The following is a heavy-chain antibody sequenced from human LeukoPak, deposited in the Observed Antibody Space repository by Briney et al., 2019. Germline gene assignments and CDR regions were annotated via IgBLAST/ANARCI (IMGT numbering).Heavy chain of an antibody. CDR2: SYTDETT. J-gene: IGHJ3*02. V-gene: IGHV3-53*01. Sequence: GSLRLSCAGSGFTVATNYMSWVRQAPGKGLEWVSVSYTDETTYYADSVEGRFTISRDSSKNILYLQMDSLRAEDTAVYYCARIVRGIVMPQNAFDIWGQGTIITVSS. D-gene: IGHD3-22*01. CDR1: GFTVATNY. CDR3: ARIVRGIVMPQNAFDI.